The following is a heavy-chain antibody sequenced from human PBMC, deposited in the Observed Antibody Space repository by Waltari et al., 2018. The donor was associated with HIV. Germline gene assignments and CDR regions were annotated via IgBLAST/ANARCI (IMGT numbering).Heavy chain of an antibody. CDR3: ARGRLQHDY. D-gene: IGHD1-1*01. Sequence: QVTLRESGPALVKPTQTLTLTCTFSGFSLSTSGMSVSRIRQPPGKALEWLARIDWDDDKYYTTSLKTRLSISRHTSKNQVVLTMTSMDPVDTATYYCARGRLQHDYWGQGTLVTVSS. CDR1: GFSLSTSGMS. V-gene: IGHV2-70*15. CDR2: IDWDDDK. J-gene: IGHJ4*02.